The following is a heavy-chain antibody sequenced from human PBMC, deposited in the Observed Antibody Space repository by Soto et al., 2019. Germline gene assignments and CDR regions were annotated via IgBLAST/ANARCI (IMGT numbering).Heavy chain of an antibody. CDR2: IYSSGNT. J-gene: IGHJ4*02. V-gene: IGHV4-39*01. CDR1: GGSISTSSYF. Sequence: SETLSLTCTVSGGSISTSSYFWGWIRQPPGKGLEWIGSIYSSGNTYYNPSLKSRVTISVDTSKNQFSLKLSSVTAADTAVYYCARHGSSGWSDNWGQGTLVTVSS. D-gene: IGHD6-19*01. CDR3: ARHGSSGWSDN.